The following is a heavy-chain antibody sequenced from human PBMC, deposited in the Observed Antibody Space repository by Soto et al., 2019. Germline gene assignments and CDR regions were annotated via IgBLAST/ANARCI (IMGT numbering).Heavy chain of an antibody. D-gene: IGHD6-13*01. V-gene: IGHV1-46*01. CDR3: SVRESEGLIAAACTAQVFDY. J-gene: IGHJ4*02. Sequence: QVQLVQSGAEVKKPGASVKVSCKASGYTFTSYYMHWVRQAPGQGLEWMGIINPSGGSTSYAQKFQGSVDRTRDKSTSPVYMELSSLRSEDTAVYYCSVRESEGLIAAACTAQVFDYWGQGTLVTVSS. CDR2: INPSGGST. CDR1: GYTFTSYY.